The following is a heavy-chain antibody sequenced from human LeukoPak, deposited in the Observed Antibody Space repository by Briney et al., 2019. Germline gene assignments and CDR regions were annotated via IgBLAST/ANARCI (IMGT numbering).Heavy chain of an antibody. V-gene: IGHV4-39*01. J-gene: IGHJ4*02. Sequence: PSETLSLTCTVSGGSISSSDYYWGWIRQPPGNGLEWIGSINYSGSPHYNASLKSRITISVDTSKNQFSLKLSSLAAADTAVYYCARQRITFGGVISIFDYWGQGTLVTVSS. CDR3: ARQRITFGGVISIFDY. CDR1: GGSISSSDYY. CDR2: INYSGSP. D-gene: IGHD3-16*02.